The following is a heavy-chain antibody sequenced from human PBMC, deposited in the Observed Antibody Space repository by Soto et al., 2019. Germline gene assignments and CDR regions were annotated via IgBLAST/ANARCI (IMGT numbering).Heavy chain of an antibody. CDR3: AKNLLGYSSSWYGDY. V-gene: IGHV3-23*01. CDR2: ISGSGGST. D-gene: IGHD6-13*01. J-gene: IGHJ4*02. Sequence: AGGSLRLSCAASGFTFSSYAMSWVRQAPGKGLEWVSAISGSGGSTYYADSVKGRFTISRDNSKNTLYLQMNSLRAEDTAVYYCAKNLLGYSSSWYGDYWGQGTLVTVSS. CDR1: GFTFSSYA.